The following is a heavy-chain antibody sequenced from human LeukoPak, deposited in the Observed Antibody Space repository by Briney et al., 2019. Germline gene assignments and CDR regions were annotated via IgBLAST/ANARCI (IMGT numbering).Heavy chain of an antibody. J-gene: IGHJ4*02. CDR2: INHSGST. CDR1: GGSFSGYY. CDR3: ARDRRGYSYGLDY. V-gene: IGHV4-34*01. Sequence: NPSETLSLTCAVYGGSFSGYYWSWIRQPPGKGLEWIGEINHSGSTNYNPSLKSRVTISVDTSKNQFSLKLSTVTAADTAVYYCARDRRGYSYGLDYWGQGTLVTVSS. D-gene: IGHD5-18*01.